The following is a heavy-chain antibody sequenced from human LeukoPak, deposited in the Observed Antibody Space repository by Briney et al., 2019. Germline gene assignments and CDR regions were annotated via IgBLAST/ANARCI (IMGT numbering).Heavy chain of an antibody. CDR3: ARKRSFDL. CDR1: GASISSYY. V-gene: IGHV4-59*01. CDR2: IYYSGST. D-gene: IGHD3-9*01. Sequence: SETLSLTCTVSGASISSYYWSWIRQPPGKGLEWIGYIYYSGSTNYNPALKSRVTISEDTSKNQIFLKLSSVTAADTAVYYCARKRSFDLWGQGTLVTVSS. J-gene: IGHJ4*02.